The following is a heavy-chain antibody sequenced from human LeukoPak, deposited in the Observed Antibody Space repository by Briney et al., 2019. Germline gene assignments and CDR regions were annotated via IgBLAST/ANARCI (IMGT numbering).Heavy chain of an antibody. J-gene: IGHJ4*02. D-gene: IGHD2-21*01. V-gene: IGHV3-23*01. CDR1: GFPFSSYA. CDR2: ISGDGATT. Sequence: PGGSLRLSCAASGFPFSSYAMTWVRQAPGKGLEWVSSISGDGATTYHADSVKGRFTISRDNAKNTVYLEISILGAEDTAVYYCASYYSRSRTPPYYFDYWGQGTLVTVSS. CDR3: ASYYSRSRTPPYYFDY.